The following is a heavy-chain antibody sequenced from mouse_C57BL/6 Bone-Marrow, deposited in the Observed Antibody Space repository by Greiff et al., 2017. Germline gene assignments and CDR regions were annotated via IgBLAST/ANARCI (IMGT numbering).Heavy chain of an antibody. Sequence: EVHLVESGGGLVKPGGSLKLSCAASGFTFSSYAMSWVRQTPEKRLEWVATISDGGSYTYYPDNVKGRFTISRDNAKNNLYLQMSHLKSKDTAMYYCARDQGIKEGNFYFDYGGQGTTLTVSA. CDR3: ARDQGIKEGNFYFDY. CDR2: ISDGGSYT. D-gene: IGHD2-1*01. CDR1: GFTFSSYA. V-gene: IGHV5-4*01. J-gene: IGHJ2*01.